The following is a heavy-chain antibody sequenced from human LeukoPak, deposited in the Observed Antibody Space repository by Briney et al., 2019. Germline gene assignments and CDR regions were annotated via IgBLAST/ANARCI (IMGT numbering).Heavy chain of an antibody. CDR1: GDSINKYF. J-gene: IGHJ4*02. Sequence: NPSETLSLTRTVSGDSINKYFWSWLRQSPVKGLEWIGYISHTGNTNYNPSLKSRVTISLDKSNNQSSLRLSSMTPADTAVYYCARAGPEDLNWRYYIDFWGQGVLVTVSS. V-gene: IGHV4-59*01. CDR2: ISHTGNT. CDR3: ARAGPEDLNWRYYIDF. D-gene: IGHD1-1*01.